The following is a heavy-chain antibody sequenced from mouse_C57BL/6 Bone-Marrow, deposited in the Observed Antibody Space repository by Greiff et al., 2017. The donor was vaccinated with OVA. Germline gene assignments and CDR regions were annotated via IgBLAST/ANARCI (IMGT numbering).Heavy chain of an antibody. J-gene: IGHJ4*01. CDR3: TRDPAYAMDY. CDR1: GFTFSSYA. CDR2: ISSGGDYI. V-gene: IGHV5-9-1*02. Sequence: EVQLVESGAGLVKPGGSLKLSCAASGFTFSSYAMYWVRQTPEKRLEWVAYISSGGDYIYYADTVKGRFTISRDNARNTLYLQMSSLKSEYTAMEFCTRDPAYAMDYGGQGTSVTVSS.